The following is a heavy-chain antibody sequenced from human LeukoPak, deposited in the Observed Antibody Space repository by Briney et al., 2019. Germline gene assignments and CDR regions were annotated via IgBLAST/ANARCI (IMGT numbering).Heavy chain of an antibody. CDR1: GGSISSSSYF. V-gene: IGHV4-39*01. Sequence: SETLSLTCTVSGGSISSSSYFWGWIRQSPGKGLEWIGEINQSGNTNYNPSLKSRVTLSVDTSKNQFSLNLTSVTAADTAVYYCARPRFGGHHVTYFQWWGQGTLVTVSS. J-gene: IGHJ4*02. CDR2: INQSGNT. D-gene: IGHD3-16*01. CDR3: ARPRFGGHHVTYFQW.